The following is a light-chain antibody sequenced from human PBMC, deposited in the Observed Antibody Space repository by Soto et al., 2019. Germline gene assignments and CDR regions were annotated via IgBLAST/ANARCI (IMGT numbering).Light chain of an antibody. J-gene: IGKJ4*01. CDR1: QGISSY. CDR3: QQYNNWRPLT. V-gene: IGKV1-8*01. Sequence: IQLTQTPSTLSASVGDEVTIACRASQGISSYLAWYQQKPGKAPKLLIYAASTLQSGVPSRFSGSGSGTGFTLTISSLQSEDFAVYYCQQYNNWRPLTFGGGTKVDIK. CDR2: AAS.